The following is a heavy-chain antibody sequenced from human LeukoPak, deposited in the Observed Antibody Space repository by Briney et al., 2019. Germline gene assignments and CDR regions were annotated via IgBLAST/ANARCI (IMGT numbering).Heavy chain of an antibody. Sequence: PGGSLRLSCAASGFTFDDYAMHWVRQAPGKGLEWVSLISGDGGRTYYVDSVKGRFTISRDNSKNSLYLEMNSLRTEDTALYYCAKDMAYSVATTAFDIWGQGTMVTVSS. D-gene: IGHD5-12*01. V-gene: IGHV3-43*02. CDR1: GFTFDDYA. CDR3: AKDMAYSVATTAFDI. CDR2: ISGDGGRT. J-gene: IGHJ3*02.